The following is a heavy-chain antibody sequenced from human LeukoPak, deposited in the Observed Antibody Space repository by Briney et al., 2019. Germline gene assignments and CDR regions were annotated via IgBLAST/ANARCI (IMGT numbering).Heavy chain of an antibody. Sequence: SVTVPYPASRYTFTGQYLHWVRQAPGQGLEWMGWITPNNGGTNYAQKFQDRVNMTRDKFISTAYIELSRLRSDDTAVYYCASGSGIYSPDYWGQGTLVSVSS. CDR2: ITPNNGGT. J-gene: IGHJ4*02. CDR3: ASGSGIYSPDY. D-gene: IGHD3-10*01. CDR1: RYTFTGQY. V-gene: IGHV1-2*02.